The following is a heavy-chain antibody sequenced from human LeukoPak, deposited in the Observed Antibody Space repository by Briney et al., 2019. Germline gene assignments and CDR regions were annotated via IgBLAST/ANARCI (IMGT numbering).Heavy chain of an antibody. D-gene: IGHD7-27*01. J-gene: IGHJ5*02. CDR3: ARTGVYCTLHCRGMGNRFDP. CDR1: GFNFGIYS. V-gene: IGHV3-21*01. Sequence: GGSLRLSCAASGFNFGIYSMTWVRQAPGKGLEWVASIGGSGSGIYYADSVKGRFTISRDNAKHTLYLQLNSLATEHPAVHFCARTGVYCTLHCRGMGNRFDPWGRGALVAVSS. CDR2: IGGSGSGI.